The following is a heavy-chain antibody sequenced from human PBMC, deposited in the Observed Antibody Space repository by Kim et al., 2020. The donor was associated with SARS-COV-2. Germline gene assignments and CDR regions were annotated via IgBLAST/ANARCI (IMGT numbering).Heavy chain of an antibody. J-gene: IGHJ3*02. CDR1: GGSISSYY. D-gene: IGHD1-7*01. Sequence: SETLSLTCTVSGGSISSYYWSWIRQPPGKGLEWIGYIYYSGSTNYNPSLKSRVTISVDTSKNQFSLKLSSVTAADTAVYYCARVAPYGNWNSHDAFDIWGQGTMVTVSS. CDR2: IYYSGST. CDR3: ARVAPYGNWNSHDAFDI. V-gene: IGHV4-59*13.